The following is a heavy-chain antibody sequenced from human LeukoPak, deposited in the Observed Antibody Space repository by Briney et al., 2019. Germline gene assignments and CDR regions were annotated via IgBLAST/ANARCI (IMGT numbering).Heavy chain of an antibody. CDR1: GGSISSSSYY. J-gene: IGHJ4*02. D-gene: IGHD1-26*01. V-gene: IGHV4-39*07. CDR2: IYYSGST. CDR3: ARDTYSGTYAGSGAGY. Sequence: SETLSLTCTVSGGSISSSSYYWGWIRQPPGKGLEWIGSIYYSGSTYYNPSLKSRVTISLDMSKNQFSLKLPSVTAADTAVYYCARDTYSGTYAGSGAGYWGLGTLVTVTS.